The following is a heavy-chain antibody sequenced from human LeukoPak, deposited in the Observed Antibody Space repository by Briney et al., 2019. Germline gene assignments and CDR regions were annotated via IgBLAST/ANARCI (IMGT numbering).Heavy chain of an antibody. D-gene: IGHD3-22*01. CDR2: INWNGGST. J-gene: IGHJ3*02. V-gene: IGHV3-20*04. Sequence: GGSLRLSCAASGFTVSSNYMSWVRQAPGKGLEWVSGINWNGGSTGYADSVKGRFTISRDNAKNSLYLQMNSLRAEDTALYYCARDRNFYDSSGHDAFDIWGQGTMVTVSS. CDR1: GFTVSSNY. CDR3: ARDRNFYDSSGHDAFDI.